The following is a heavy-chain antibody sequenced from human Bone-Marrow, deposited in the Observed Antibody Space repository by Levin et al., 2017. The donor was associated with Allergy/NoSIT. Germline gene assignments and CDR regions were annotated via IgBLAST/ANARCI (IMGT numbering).Heavy chain of an antibody. Sequence: GESLKISCAASGFTFSNSSMNWVRQAPGKGLEWVSYISDSSSSIFYADSVKGRFTISRDNAKNSLFLQMNSLRDEDTAVYYCARDCPHLWYSSTWYYYYGMDVWGQGTTVTVSS. CDR1: GFTFSNSS. CDR2: ISDSSSSI. J-gene: IGHJ6*02. V-gene: IGHV3-48*02. CDR3: ARDCPHLWYSSTWYYYYGMDV. D-gene: IGHD6-13*01.